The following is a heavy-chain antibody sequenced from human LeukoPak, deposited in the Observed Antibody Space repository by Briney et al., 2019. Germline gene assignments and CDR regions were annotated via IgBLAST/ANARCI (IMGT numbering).Heavy chain of an antibody. CDR1: GFTFSSYW. V-gene: IGHV3-7*01. Sequence: GGSLRLSCAVSGFTFSSYWMSWVRQAPGKGLEWVANIKQDGSEKYYVDSVKGRFTISRDNAKNSLYLQMNSLRAEDTAVYYCALGYCSGGSCLPYYYYGMDVWGQGTTVTVSS. CDR3: ALGYCSGGSCLPYYYYGMDV. CDR2: IKQDGSEK. D-gene: IGHD2-15*01. J-gene: IGHJ6*02.